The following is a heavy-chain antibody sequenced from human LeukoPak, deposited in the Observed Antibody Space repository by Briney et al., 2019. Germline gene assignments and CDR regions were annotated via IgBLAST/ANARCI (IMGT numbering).Heavy chain of an antibody. D-gene: IGHD6-19*01. V-gene: IGHV3-23*01. CDR2: ISGSGGST. Sequence: PGGSLRLSCAASGFTFSSYAMSWVRQAPGKGLEWVSAISGSGGSTYYADSVKGRFTISRDNSKNTLYLQMNSLRAEDTAVYYCTRHVEIQGIAVAALDPFDYWGQGTLVTVSS. J-gene: IGHJ4*02. CDR3: TRHVEIQGIAVAALDPFDY. CDR1: GFTFSSYA.